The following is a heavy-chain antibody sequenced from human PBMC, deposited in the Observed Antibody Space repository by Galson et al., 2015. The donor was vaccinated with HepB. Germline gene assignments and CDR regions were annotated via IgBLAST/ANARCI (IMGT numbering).Heavy chain of an antibody. J-gene: IGHJ4*02. CDR3: AKGRSRDTGLRLEFDC. CDR1: GFTVSSNY. Sequence: SLRLSCAASGFTVSSNYMIWVRQAPGRGLEWVSIIYNDGTTHYADSVKGRFTISRDNSKNTVDLQLNSLRIEDTAVYYCAKGRSRDTGLRLEFDCWGQGTLVTVSS. V-gene: IGHV3-66*02. D-gene: IGHD4-17*01. CDR2: IYNDGTT.